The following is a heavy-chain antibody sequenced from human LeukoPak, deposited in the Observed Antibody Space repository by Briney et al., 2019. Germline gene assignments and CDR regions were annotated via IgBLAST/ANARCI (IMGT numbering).Heavy chain of an antibody. D-gene: IGHD2-21*02. CDR2: ISYDGSNR. CDR1: GFTFSTYG. CDR3: AKGVVTATPDAFDI. J-gene: IGHJ3*02. Sequence: GGSLRLSCAASGFTFSTYGMHWVRQAPGKGLEWVSIISYDGSNRYYADSVKGRFTISRDNSKNTLYLQMNSLRAEDTAVYYCAKGVVTATPDAFDIWGQGTMVTVSS. V-gene: IGHV3-30*18.